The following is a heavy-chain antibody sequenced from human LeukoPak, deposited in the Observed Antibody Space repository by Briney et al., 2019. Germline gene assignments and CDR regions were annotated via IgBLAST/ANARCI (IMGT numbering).Heavy chain of an antibody. Sequence: SQTLSLTCATSGDSVSSNSVAWNWVRQSPSRGLEWLGRTYYRSKWYNDYAVSVKSRITFNPDTSKNHSSLQLNSVTPEDTAVYYCARSLAGPLDYWGQGTLVTVSS. CDR1: GDSVSSNSVA. D-gene: IGHD7-27*01. CDR3: ARSLAGPLDY. V-gene: IGHV6-1*01. J-gene: IGHJ4*02. CDR2: TYYRSKWYN.